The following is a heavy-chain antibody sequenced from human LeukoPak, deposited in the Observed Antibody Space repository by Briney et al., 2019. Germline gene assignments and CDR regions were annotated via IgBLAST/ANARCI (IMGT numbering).Heavy chain of an antibody. J-gene: IGHJ5*02. CDR3: AKMVKKLVAGNTNWFDP. CDR2: ISGSGGST. D-gene: IGHD6-19*01. Sequence: GGSLRLSCAASGFTFSSYAMSWVRQAPGKGLEWVSAISGSGGSTYYADSVKGRFTISRDNSKNTLYPQMNSLRAEDTAVYYCAKMVKKLVAGNTNWFDPWGQGTLVTVSS. CDR1: GFTFSSYA. V-gene: IGHV3-23*01.